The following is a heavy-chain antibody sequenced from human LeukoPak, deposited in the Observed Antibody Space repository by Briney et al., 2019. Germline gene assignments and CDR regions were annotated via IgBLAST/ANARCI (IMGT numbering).Heavy chain of an antibody. J-gene: IGHJ3*02. CDR1: GYTFTSYD. Sequence: GASVKVSCKASGYTFTSYDINWVRQATGQGLEWLVWMNPNSGNTGYAQKFQGRVTITRNPSISTAYMELSSLRSEDTAVYYCARWGKNYYDSRGLGFDIWGQGTMVTVSS. D-gene: IGHD3-22*01. CDR3: ARWGKNYYDSRGLGFDI. V-gene: IGHV1-8*03. CDR2: MNPNSGNT.